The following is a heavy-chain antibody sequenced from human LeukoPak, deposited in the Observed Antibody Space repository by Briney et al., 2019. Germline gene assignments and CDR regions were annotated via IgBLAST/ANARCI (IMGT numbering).Heavy chain of an antibody. D-gene: IGHD3-10*01. CDR1: GFTFSSYA. Sequence: GRSLRLSCAASGFTFSSYAMSWVRQAPGKGLEWVSAISGSGGSTYYADSVKGRFTVSRDNSKNTLYLQMNSLRAEDTAVYYCAKDPEVRGPPNWYFDLWGRGTLVTVSS. V-gene: IGHV3-23*01. CDR3: AKDPEVRGPPNWYFDL. J-gene: IGHJ2*01. CDR2: ISGSGGST.